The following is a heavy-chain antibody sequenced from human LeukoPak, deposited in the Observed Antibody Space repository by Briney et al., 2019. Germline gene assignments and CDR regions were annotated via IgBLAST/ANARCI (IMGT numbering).Heavy chain of an antibody. D-gene: IGHD6-13*01. CDR1: EFTVSTNY. Sequence: EESLRLSCAASEFTVSTNYMSWVRQAPGKGLEWVSVIYSGGNTYYADSVKSRFTISTDNSTSTVYLLMNSLRAEGTAVYYCAIDPSGSWYQYFDLWGRGTLVTVSS. CDR2: IYSGGNT. V-gene: IGHV3-66*01. J-gene: IGHJ2*01. CDR3: AIDPSGSWYQYFDL.